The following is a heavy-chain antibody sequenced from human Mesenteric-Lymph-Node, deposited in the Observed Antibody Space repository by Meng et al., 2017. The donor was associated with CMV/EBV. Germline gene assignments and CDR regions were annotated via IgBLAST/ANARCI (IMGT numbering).Heavy chain of an antibody. Sequence: GESLKISCAASGFTFSSYAMSWVRQAPGKGLEWVSVIYSGGSSTYYADSVKGRFTISRDNSKNTLYLQMNSLRAEDTAVYYCARDMRGYCSSTSCYFGFFDYWGQGTLVTVSS. V-gene: IGHV3-23*03. CDR1: GFTFSSYA. D-gene: IGHD2-2*01. CDR3: ARDMRGYCSSTSCYFGFFDY. J-gene: IGHJ4*02. CDR2: IYSGGSST.